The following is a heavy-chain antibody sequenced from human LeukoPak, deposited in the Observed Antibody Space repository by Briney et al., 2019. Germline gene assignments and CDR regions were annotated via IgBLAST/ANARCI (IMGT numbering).Heavy chain of an antibody. CDR3: ASGCGYTYGPFGY. Sequence: SETLSLTCTVSGGSVSSGNYYWTWIRQPPGKGLEWIGYAYYSGSTNYNPSLKSRVTISIDTSKNQFSLMLNSVTAADTALYYCASGCGYTYGPFGYWGQGTLVTVSS. CDR2: AYYSGST. D-gene: IGHD5-18*01. J-gene: IGHJ4*02. CDR1: GGSVSSGNYY. V-gene: IGHV4-61*01.